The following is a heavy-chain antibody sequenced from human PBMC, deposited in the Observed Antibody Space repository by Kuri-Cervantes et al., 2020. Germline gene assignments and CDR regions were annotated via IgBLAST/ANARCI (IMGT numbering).Heavy chain of an antibody. D-gene: IGHD2-2*01. CDR3: TTGDIVVVPAAVLNYYFDY. CDR1: GFTFDDYA. Sequence: SLKISCAASGFTFDDYAMHWVRQAPGKGLEWVSGISWNSGSIGYADSVKGRFTISRDDSKNTLYLQMNSLKTEDTAVYYCTTGDIVVVPAAVLNYYFDYWGQGTPVTVSS. V-gene: IGHV3-9*01. CDR2: ISWNSGSI. J-gene: IGHJ4*02.